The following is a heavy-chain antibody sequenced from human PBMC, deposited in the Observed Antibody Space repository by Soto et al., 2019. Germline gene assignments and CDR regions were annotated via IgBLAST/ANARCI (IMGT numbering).Heavy chain of an antibody. J-gene: IGHJ4*02. D-gene: IGHD6-19*01. CDR1: GGSISNYY. CDR3: ARGSVWYYFDY. V-gene: IGHV4-59*01. Sequence: KPSETLSLTCTVSGGSISNYYWSWIRQPPGKGLEWIGYIYYTGSINYNPSLKSRVTISVDTPKNQFSLKLSSVTAADTAVYYCARGSVWYYFDYWGQGTLVTVSS. CDR2: IYYTGSI.